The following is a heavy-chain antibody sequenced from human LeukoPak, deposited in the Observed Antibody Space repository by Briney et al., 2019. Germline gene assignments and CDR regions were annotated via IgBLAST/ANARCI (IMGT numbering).Heavy chain of an antibody. V-gene: IGHV4-59*01. Sequence: SETLSLTCTVSGGSISGYYWSWIRQPPGKGLEWIGYIYCRGSTNYNPSLKSRVTISADTSKSQFSLKLSSVIAADTAVYYCARGTGALLWFGEFDYWGQGTLVTVSS. J-gene: IGHJ4*02. CDR2: IYCRGST. D-gene: IGHD3-10*01. CDR1: GGSISGYY. CDR3: ARGTGALLWFGEFDY.